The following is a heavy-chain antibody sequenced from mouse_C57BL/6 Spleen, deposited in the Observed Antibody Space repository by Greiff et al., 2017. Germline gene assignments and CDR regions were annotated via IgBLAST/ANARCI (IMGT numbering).Heavy chain of an antibody. CDR2: ICPGDGST. Sequence: VQLQQSDAELVKPGASVKISCKVSGYTFTDHTIYWMKQRPEQGLEWIGYICPGDGSTEYHEKFNGKAKVNADKSASTAYMQLNSLKSEDSAVYFCARGYYSQGFAYWGQGTLVTVSA. V-gene: IGHV1-78*01. D-gene: IGHD2-12*01. CDR3: ARGYYSQGFAY. CDR1: GYTFTDHT. J-gene: IGHJ3*01.